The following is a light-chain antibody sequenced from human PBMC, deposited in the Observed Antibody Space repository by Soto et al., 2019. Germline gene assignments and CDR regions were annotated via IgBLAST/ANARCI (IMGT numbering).Light chain of an antibody. V-gene: IGLV1-44*01. Sequence: QSALTQPPPASGAPGQGGPISCSGITSNIGSNTVNWYQQLPGTAPKLLIYNNNQRPSGVPDRFSGSKSGTSASLAIGGLQSEDEADYYCAAWDDSLNGYVFGTGTKVTVL. CDR3: AAWDDSLNGYV. J-gene: IGLJ1*01. CDR1: TSNIGSNT. CDR2: NNN.